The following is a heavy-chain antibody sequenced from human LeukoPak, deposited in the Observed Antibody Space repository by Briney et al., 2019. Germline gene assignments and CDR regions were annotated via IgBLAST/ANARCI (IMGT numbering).Heavy chain of an antibody. CDR1: GFTFSSYD. V-gene: IGHV3-13*01. CDR2: IGTAGDT. CDR3: ARAGAYYDSSGYSKPQYYYYMDV. Sequence: GGSLRLSCAASGFTFSSYDMHWVRQATGKGPEWVSAIGTAGDTYYPGSVKGRFTISRENAKNSLYLQMNSLRAGDTAVYYCARAGAYYDSSGYSKPQYYYYMDVWGKGTTVTISS. D-gene: IGHD3-22*01. J-gene: IGHJ6*03.